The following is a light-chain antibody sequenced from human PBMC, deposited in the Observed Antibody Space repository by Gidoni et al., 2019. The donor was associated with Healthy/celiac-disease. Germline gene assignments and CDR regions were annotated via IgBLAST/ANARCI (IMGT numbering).Light chain of an antibody. CDR2: SNN. CDR3: AAWDDSLNGPGYV. Sequence: QSVLTHPPSASGTPGQRVTISCSGSSSNIGSNTVNWYQQLPGTAPKLLIYSNNQRPSGVPDRFSGSKSGTSASLAISGLQSEDEADYYCAAWDDSLNGPGYVFGTGTKVTVL. CDR1: SSNIGSNT. J-gene: IGLJ1*01. V-gene: IGLV1-44*01.